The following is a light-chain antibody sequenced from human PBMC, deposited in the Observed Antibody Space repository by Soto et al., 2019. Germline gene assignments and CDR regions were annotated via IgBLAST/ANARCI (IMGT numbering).Light chain of an antibody. J-gene: IGLJ3*02. CDR3: CSYACNGAWV. CDR2: EVN. V-gene: IGLV2-23*02. Sequence: QSSLTQPASVSGSHGQSITISCAGSGCDVVNYDLLSWYQQIPGKAPKLIIFEVNRRPSGVSDRFSGSKSGNTASLTISGLHAEYEGDVFCCSYACNGAWVFGGGTKLTV. CDR1: GCDVVNYDL.